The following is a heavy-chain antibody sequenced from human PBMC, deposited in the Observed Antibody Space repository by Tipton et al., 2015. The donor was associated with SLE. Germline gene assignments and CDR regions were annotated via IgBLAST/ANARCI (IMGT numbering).Heavy chain of an antibody. J-gene: IGHJ5*02. V-gene: IGHV4-59*01. Sequence: TLSLTCTVSGGSISSYFWTWIRQPPGKGLEWIAYIHSSGSTNYNPSLKSRVTISADTSKNQFSLKVSSVTAADSAVYYCANDYGGSRGYDNCFDPWGQGTLVTVSS. CDR3: ANDYGGSRGYDNCFDP. D-gene: IGHD5-12*01. CDR2: IHSSGST. CDR1: GGSISSYF.